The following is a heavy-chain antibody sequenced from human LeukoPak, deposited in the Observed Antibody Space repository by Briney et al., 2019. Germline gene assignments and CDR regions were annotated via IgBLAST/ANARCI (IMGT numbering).Heavy chain of an antibody. Sequence: ASVKVSCKASGYPFGSYGISWVRQAPGQGLEWMGWNSGYKGNTKYAQKFQGRVTMTRDTSISTAYMELSRLRSDDTAVYYCARANPGSSWYYYWGQGTLVTVSS. CDR1: GYPFGSYG. D-gene: IGHD6-13*01. CDR2: NSGYKGNT. CDR3: ARANPGSSWYYY. J-gene: IGHJ4*02. V-gene: IGHV1-18*01.